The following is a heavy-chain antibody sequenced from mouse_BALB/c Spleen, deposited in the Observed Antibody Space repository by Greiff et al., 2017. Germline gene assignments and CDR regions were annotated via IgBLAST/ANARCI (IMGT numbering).Heavy chain of an antibody. Sequence: QVQLQQPGAELVKPGASVKLSCKASGYTFTSYWMHWVKQRPGQGLEWIGEINPSNGRTNYNEKFKSKTTLTVDKSSSTAYMQLSSLTSEDTAVYYSEKSDDYTDNWGQGTTLTDSS. CDR3: EKSDDYTDN. V-gene: IGHV1S81*02. J-gene: IGHJ2*01. D-gene: IGHD2-4*01. CDR1: GYTFTSYW. CDR2: INPSNGRT.